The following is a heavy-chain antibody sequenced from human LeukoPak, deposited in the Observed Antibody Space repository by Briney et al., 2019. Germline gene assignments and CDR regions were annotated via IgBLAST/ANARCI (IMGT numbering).Heavy chain of an antibody. CDR2: ISSSSSYI. V-gene: IGHV3-21*01. Sequence: NPGGSLRLSCAASGFTFSSYSMNWVRQAPGKGLEWVSSISSSSSYIYYADSVKGRFTISRDNAKNSLYLQMNSLRAEDTAVYYCARDHSWMEGPYPYYMDVWGKGTTVTVSS. CDR3: ARDHSWMEGPYPYYMDV. J-gene: IGHJ6*03. D-gene: IGHD1-1*01. CDR1: GFTFSSYS.